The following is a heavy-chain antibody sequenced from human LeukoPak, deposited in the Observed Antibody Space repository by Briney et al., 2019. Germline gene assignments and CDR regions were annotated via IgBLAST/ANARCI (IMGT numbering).Heavy chain of an antibody. CDR3: ARHIGGRYYYYYMDV. CDR1: GASLSTSPYY. V-gene: IGHV4-39*01. J-gene: IGHJ6*03. D-gene: IGHD3-16*02. Sequence: PSETLSLTCSVSGASLSTSPYYWGWIRQPPGKGLEWIGNIYYIGSTYYNPSLKSRVTISVDTSKNQFSLKLSSVTAADTAVYYCARHIGGRYYYYYMDVWGKGTTVTISS. CDR2: IYYIGST.